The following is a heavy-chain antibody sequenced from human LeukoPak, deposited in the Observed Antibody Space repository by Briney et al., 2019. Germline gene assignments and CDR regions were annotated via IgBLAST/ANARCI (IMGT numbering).Heavy chain of an antibody. D-gene: IGHD1-26*01. CDR1: GFTFSSYS. J-gene: IGHJ4*02. V-gene: IGHV3-48*01. CDR3: AKELILEIVGATQIFDY. Sequence: GGSLRLSCAASGFTFSSYSMNWVRQAPGKGLEWVSYISSSSSTIYYADSVKGRFTISRDNSKNTLYLQMNSLRAEDTAVYYCAKELILEIVGATQIFDYWGQGTLVTVSS. CDR2: ISSSSSTI.